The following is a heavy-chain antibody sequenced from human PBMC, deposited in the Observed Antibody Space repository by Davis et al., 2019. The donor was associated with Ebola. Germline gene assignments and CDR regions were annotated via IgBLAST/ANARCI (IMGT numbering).Heavy chain of an antibody. CDR2: IRSKANSYAT. CDR1: GFTFSGSA. D-gene: IGHD5-24*01. V-gene: IGHV3-73*01. Sequence: GESLKISCAASGFTFSGSAMHWVRQASGKGLEWVGRIRSKANSYATAYAASVKGRFTISRDDSKNTAYLQMSSLRAEDTAVYYCARAGWLQNFDYWGQGTLVTVSS. CDR3: ARAGWLQNFDY. J-gene: IGHJ4*02.